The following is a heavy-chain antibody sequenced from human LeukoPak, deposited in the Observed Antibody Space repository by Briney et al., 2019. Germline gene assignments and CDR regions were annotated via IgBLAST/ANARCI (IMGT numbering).Heavy chain of an antibody. V-gene: IGHV1-46*01. Sequence: GASVKVSFTASGYTFTRHYIQWVRQAPGQGLEWMGIINPSGGSTSYAQKFQGRVTLTRDTSTSTVYMELSSLRSEDTAVYYCARERGVAVAGEGVDPWGQGTLVTVSS. D-gene: IGHD6-19*01. CDR3: ARERGVAVAGEGVDP. CDR2: INPSGGST. J-gene: IGHJ5*02. CDR1: GYTFTRHY.